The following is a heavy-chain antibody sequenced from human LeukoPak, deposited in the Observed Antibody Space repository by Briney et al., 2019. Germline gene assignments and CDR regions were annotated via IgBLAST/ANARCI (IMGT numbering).Heavy chain of an antibody. CDR1: GYTFTGYY. V-gene: IGHV1-2*02. Sequence: ASVKVSCKASGYTFTGYYMHWVRQAPGQGLEWMGWINPNSGGTNYAQKFQGRVTITRDTSISTAYMELSRLRSDGTAVYYCARPTDCSSTSCNWFDPWGQGTLVTVSS. CDR2: INPNSGGT. J-gene: IGHJ5*02. CDR3: ARPTDCSSTSCNWFDP. D-gene: IGHD2-2*01.